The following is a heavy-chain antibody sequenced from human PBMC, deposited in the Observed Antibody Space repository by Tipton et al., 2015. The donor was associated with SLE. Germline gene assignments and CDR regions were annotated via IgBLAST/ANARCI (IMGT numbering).Heavy chain of an antibody. J-gene: IGHJ4*02. CDR3: ARDEYRYDATGYHLLGHFDF. CDR1: GGSISNYY. CDR2: IYYSGHT. V-gene: IGHV4-59*12. Sequence: TLSLTCTVSGGSISNYYWSWIRQSPGKGLEWIGYIYYSGHTDYNPSLKSRVTISVDTSKNQFSLKLSSVTAADTAVYYCARDEYRYDATGYHLLGHFDFWGQGTLVTVSS. D-gene: IGHD3-22*01.